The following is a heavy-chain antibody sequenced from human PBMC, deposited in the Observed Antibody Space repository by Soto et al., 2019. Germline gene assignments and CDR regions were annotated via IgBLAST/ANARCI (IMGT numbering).Heavy chain of an antibody. Sequence: GAPVKVSWKASGDTFSSYAISWVRQAPGQGPEWMGGIIPIFGTANYAQKFQGRVTITADESTSTAYMELSSLRSEDTAVYYCARAGGTIFGATDYYGMDVWGQGTTVTVSS. CDR1: GDTFSSYA. CDR2: IIPIFGTA. CDR3: ARAGGTIFGATDYYGMDV. J-gene: IGHJ6*02. V-gene: IGHV1-69*13. D-gene: IGHD3-3*01.